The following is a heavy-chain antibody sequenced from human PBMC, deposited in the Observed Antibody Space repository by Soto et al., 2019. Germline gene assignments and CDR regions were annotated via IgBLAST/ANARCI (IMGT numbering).Heavy chain of an antibody. D-gene: IGHD2-2*01. Sequence: PGGSLRLSCAAFGFTFRSYSMNWVRQAPGKGLEWVSSISSSSSYIYYADSVKGRFTISRDNAKNSLYLQMNSLRAEDTAVYYCAREWYQLRTVHGMDVWGQGTTVTVSS. CDR2: ISSSSSYI. CDR3: AREWYQLRTVHGMDV. V-gene: IGHV3-21*01. J-gene: IGHJ6*02. CDR1: GFTFRSYS.